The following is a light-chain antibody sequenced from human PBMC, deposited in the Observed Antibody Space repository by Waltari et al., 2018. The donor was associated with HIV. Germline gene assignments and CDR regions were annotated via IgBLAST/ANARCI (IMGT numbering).Light chain of an antibody. J-gene: IGLJ2*01. V-gene: IGLV2-23*02. CDR3: CSYAGSSTFVV. CDR2: EVS. CDR1: SSDVGSYNL. Sequence: QSALTQPASVSGSPGQSITISCTGTSSDVGSYNLVSWYQQHPGKAPKRMIYEVSKRPSGDSNRLTGSKCGTTASLTSSGLQAEDEADYYCCSYAGSSTFVVFGVGTKLTVL.